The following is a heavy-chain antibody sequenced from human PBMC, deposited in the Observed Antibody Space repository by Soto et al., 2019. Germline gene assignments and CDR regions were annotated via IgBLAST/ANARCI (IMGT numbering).Heavy chain of an antibody. CDR3: AREIPGVVVPNAVDY. D-gene: IGHD3-22*01. V-gene: IGHV1-69*08. Sequence: QVQLVQSGAEVKKPGSSVKVSCKASGGTFSSYTISWVRQAPGQGLEWMGRIIPILGIANYAQKFQGRVTLTADKSTSTAYMELSSLRSEDTAVYYCAREIPGVVVPNAVDYWGQGTLVTVSS. J-gene: IGHJ4*02. CDR1: GGTFSSYT. CDR2: IIPILGIA.